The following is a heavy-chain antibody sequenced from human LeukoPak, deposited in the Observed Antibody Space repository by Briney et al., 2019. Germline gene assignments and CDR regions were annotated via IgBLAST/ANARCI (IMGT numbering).Heavy chain of an antibody. CDR2: ISAYNGYT. J-gene: IGHJ6*03. CDR1: GYTFTSYG. D-gene: IGHD1-26*01. Sequence: ASVKVSCKASGYTFTSYGFSWVRQAPGQGLEWMGWISAYNGYTYNSQKFQGRVTMTTDTSTTTAYMELRSLKSDDTAVYYCARVNMVGPILEGYYFYMDVWGKGTAVTVSS. CDR3: ARVNMVGPILEGYYFYMDV. V-gene: IGHV1-18*01.